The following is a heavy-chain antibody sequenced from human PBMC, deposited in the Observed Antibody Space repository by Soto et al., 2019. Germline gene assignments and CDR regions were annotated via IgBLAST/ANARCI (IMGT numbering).Heavy chain of an antibody. D-gene: IGHD6-13*01. V-gene: IGHV3-21*01. Sequence: EVQLVESGGGLVKPGGSLRLSCAASGFTFSSYSMNWVRQAPGKGLEWVSSISSSSSYIYYAASVKGRFTISRDNAKNSLYLQMNSLRAADTAVYYCARDGTSSWPKYYYYYMDVWGKGTTVTVSS. CDR3: ARDGTSSWPKYYYYYMDV. CDR1: GFTFSSYS. J-gene: IGHJ6*03. CDR2: ISSSSSYI.